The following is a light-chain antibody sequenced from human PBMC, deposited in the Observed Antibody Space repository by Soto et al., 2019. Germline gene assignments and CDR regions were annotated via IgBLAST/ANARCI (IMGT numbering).Light chain of an antibody. CDR1: QTITTW. CDR2: DAS. CDR3: KQYHSYWVLT. J-gene: IGKJ4*01. Sequence: STLSASVVDRVTITCRASQTITTWLAWYQQKPGEAPKLLIYDASSLESGVPSRFSGSGSGTEFTLTITSLQPDDFATYYCKQYHSYWVLTFGEGIKVEI. V-gene: IGKV1-5*01.